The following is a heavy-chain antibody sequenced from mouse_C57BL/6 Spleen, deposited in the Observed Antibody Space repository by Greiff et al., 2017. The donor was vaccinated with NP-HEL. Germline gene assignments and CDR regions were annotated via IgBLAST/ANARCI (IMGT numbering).Heavy chain of an antibody. Sequence: QVQLQQPGAELVKPGASVKLSCKASGYTFTSYWMQWVKQRPGQGLEWIGEIDPSDSYTNYNQKFKGKATLTVDTSYSTAYMQLSSLTSEDSAVYYCARSLTGKSDYWGQGTTLTVSS. CDR2: IDPSDSYT. CDR1: GYTFTSYW. D-gene: IGHD4-1*01. J-gene: IGHJ2*01. CDR3: ARSLTGKSDY. V-gene: IGHV1-50*01.